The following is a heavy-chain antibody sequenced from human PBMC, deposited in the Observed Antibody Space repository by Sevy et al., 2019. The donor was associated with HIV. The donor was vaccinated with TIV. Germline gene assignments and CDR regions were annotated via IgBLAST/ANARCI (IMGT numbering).Heavy chain of an antibody. V-gene: IGHV3-30*04. CDR1: GLAFSSYA. CDR2: ISYDGSNL. J-gene: IGHJ3*02. CDR3: ARFPPERAFDI. Sequence: GGSLRLSCAASGLAFSSYAMHWVRQTPDKGLEWVAVISYDGSNLAYADSVKGRFTISKDNSKNTLYLQMNSLRVEDTAVYYCARFPPERAFDIWGQGTMVTVSS.